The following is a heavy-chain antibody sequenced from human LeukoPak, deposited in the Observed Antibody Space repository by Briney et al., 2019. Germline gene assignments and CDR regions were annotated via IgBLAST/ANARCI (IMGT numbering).Heavy chain of an antibody. J-gene: IGHJ3*02. CDR3: AKDTDSSGYYHAFDI. CDR1: GFTFSSYW. Sequence: GGSLRLSCAASGFTFSSYWMSWVRQAPGKGLGWVSSLSGNGGVTNYGDSVKGRFTISRDNSRNTVFLQMNSLRAEDTALYYCAKDTDSSGYYHAFDIWGQGTMVTVSS. V-gene: IGHV3-23*01. D-gene: IGHD3-22*01. CDR2: LSGNGGVT.